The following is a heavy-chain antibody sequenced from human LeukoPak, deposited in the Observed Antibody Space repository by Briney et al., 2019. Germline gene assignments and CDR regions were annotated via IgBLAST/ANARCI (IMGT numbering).Heavy chain of an antibody. Sequence: PSQTLSLICTVFGDSIGSSRSYWGWIRQPPGKGLEWIASFYYSGTTFHNPSLESRVTMSVDMSKTQFSLRLTSVTPADTAVYYCVRQNADYYYYYMDVWGKGTTVTVSS. CDR3: VRQNADYYYYYMDV. D-gene: IGHD1-1*01. CDR1: GDSIGSSRSY. J-gene: IGHJ6*03. CDR2: FYYSGTT. V-gene: IGHV4-39*01.